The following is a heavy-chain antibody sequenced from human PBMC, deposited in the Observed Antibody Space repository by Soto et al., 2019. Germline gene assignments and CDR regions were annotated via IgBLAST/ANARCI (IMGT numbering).Heavy chain of an antibody. D-gene: IGHD3-10*01. CDR2: ISYDGSNK. CDR3: AKDRVFLFDY. J-gene: IGHJ4*02. Sequence: QVQLVESGGGVVQPGRSLRLSCAASGFTFSSYGMHWVRQAPGKGLEWVAVISYDGSNKYYADSVKGRFTISRDNSKNTLYPQMNSLRAEDTAVYYCAKDRVFLFDYWGQGTLVTVSS. V-gene: IGHV3-30*18. CDR1: GFTFSSYG.